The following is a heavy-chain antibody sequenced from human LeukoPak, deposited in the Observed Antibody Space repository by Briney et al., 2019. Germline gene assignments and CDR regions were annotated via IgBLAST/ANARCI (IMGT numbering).Heavy chain of an antibody. CDR1: GGSISSGDYY. Sequence: SETLSLTCTVSGGSISSGDYYWSWIRQPPGKCLEWIAYMYYSVSTYYNPSLKSRVTMSADTSKNQLSLKLSSVTAADTAVYYCARPYYYDSRIDPWGQGILVTVSS. CDR3: ARPYYYDSRIDP. J-gene: IGHJ5*02. V-gene: IGHV4-30-4*01. CDR2: MYYSVST. D-gene: IGHD3-22*01.